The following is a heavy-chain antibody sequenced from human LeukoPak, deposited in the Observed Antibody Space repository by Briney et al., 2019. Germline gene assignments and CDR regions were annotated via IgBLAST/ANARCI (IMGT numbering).Heavy chain of an antibody. CDR3: ARYSSSGWSDY. J-gene: IGHJ4*02. V-gene: IGHV4-34*01. Sequence: SETLSLTCAVYGGSFSGYYWSWIRQPPGKGLEWIGEINHSGSTNYNPSLKSRVTISVDTSKNQFSLKLSSVTAADTAMYYCARYSSSGWSDYWGQGTLVTVSS. CDR1: GGSFSGYY. D-gene: IGHD6-19*01. CDR2: INHSGST.